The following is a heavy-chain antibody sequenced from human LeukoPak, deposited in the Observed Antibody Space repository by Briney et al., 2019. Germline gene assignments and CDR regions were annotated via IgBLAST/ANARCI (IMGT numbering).Heavy chain of an antibody. V-gene: IGHV3-23*01. CDR3: ARVREATIAPFFDY. CDR1: GYTFRSTA. D-gene: IGHD6-13*01. J-gene: IGHJ4*02. Sequence: GGSLRLSCAASGYTFRSTAMSWVRQAPGKGLEWVSSNADSVKGRFTISRDNSKNTLYLQMSSLRAEDTAVYYCARVREATIAPFFDYWGQGILVTVSS.